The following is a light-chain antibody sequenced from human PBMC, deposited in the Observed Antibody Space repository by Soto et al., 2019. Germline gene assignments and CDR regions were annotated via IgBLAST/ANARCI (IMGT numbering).Light chain of an antibody. CDR3: QQYNNWPLIT. CDR1: ESVSTN. J-gene: IGKJ5*01. V-gene: IGKV3-15*01. Sequence: EIEMTQSPATLSLAPGERVTLSCRASESVSTNLAWYQQKAGQAPRLLIYGTSIRATGVPARFSGGGSGTEFTLTISGLQSEDFAVYYCQQYNNWPLITFGQGTRLEIK. CDR2: GTS.